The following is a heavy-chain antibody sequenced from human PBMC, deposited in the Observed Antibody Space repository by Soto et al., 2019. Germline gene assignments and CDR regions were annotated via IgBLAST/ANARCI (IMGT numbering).Heavy chain of an antibody. CDR1: GGSFSGYY. J-gene: IGHJ4*02. CDR3: ARKQRVYYYGSGSYYNHFDY. D-gene: IGHD3-10*01. CDR2: INHSGST. Sequence: TLSLTCAVYGGSFSGYYWSWIRQPPGKGLEWIGEINHSGSTNYNPSLKSRVTISVDTSKNQFSLKLSSVTAADTAVYYCARKQRVYYYGSGSYYNHFDYWGQGTLVTVSS. V-gene: IGHV4-34*01.